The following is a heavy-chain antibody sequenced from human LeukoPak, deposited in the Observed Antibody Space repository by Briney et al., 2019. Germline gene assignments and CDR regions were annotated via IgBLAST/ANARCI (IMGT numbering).Heavy chain of an antibody. CDR3: ARDRSAAGNGVADY. CDR1: GFTFDDYG. J-gene: IGHJ4*02. Sequence: GGSLRLSCAASGFTFDDYGMSWVRQAPGKGLEWVSGINWNGGSTGYADSVKGRFTISRDNAKNSLYLRMNSLRAEDTALYHCARDRSAAGNGVADYWGQGTLVTVSS. D-gene: IGHD2-8*01. V-gene: IGHV3-20*01. CDR2: INWNGGST.